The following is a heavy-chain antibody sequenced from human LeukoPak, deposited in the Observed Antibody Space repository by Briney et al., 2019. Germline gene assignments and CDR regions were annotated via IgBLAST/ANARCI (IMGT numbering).Heavy chain of an antibody. CDR1: GYTFNDYY. CDR2: VNPRGEII. J-gene: IGHJ4*02. CDR3: ARGGNPYYFDY. Sequence: ASVTVSCKASGYTFNDYYMHWVRQAPGHSLEWMGRVNPRGEIIIYSQKFQGRVSMTRDTSTSTVYMALSSLRSEDTAVYFCARGGNPYYFDYWGQGTLVTVSS. V-gene: IGHV1-46*02.